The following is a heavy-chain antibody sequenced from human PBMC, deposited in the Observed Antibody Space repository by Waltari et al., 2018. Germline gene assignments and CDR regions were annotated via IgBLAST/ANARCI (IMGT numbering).Heavy chain of an antibody. Sequence: QVQLVQSGAEVKKPGASVKVSCKASGYTFTSYAMHWVRQAPGQRLEWMGWINAGNGNTKYSQKFQGRVTITRDTSASTAYMELSSLRSEDTVVYYCARQPGGPGAFDIWGQGTMVTVSS. D-gene: IGHD3-10*01. CDR1: GYTFTSYA. CDR3: ARQPGGPGAFDI. CDR2: INAGNGNT. J-gene: IGHJ3*02. V-gene: IGHV1-3*01.